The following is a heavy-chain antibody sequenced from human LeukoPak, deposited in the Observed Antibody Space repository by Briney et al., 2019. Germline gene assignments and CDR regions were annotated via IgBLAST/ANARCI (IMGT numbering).Heavy chain of an antibody. Sequence: GGSLRLSCAASGFTFSSYAMSWVRQAPGKGLEWVSAISGSGGSTYYADSVKGRFTISRDNSKNTLYLQMNSLRAEDTAVYYCARDGIYGVTGGYWGQGTLVTVSS. CDR2: ISGSGGST. V-gene: IGHV3-23*01. D-gene: IGHD4-17*01. J-gene: IGHJ4*02. CDR3: ARDGIYGVTGGY. CDR1: GFTFSSYA.